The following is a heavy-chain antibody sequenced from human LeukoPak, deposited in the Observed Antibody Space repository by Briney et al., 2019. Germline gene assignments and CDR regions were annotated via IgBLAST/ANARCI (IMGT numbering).Heavy chain of an antibody. CDR2: INHSGST. Sequence: SETLSLTCAVYGGSFSGYYWSWIRQPPGKGLEWIGEINHSGSTNYNPSLKSRVTISVDTSKNQFSLKLNSVTAADTAVYYCARASGNPWFDPWGQGTLVTLSS. D-gene: IGHD4-23*01. CDR3: ARASGNPWFDP. CDR1: GGSFSGYY. V-gene: IGHV4-34*01. J-gene: IGHJ5*02.